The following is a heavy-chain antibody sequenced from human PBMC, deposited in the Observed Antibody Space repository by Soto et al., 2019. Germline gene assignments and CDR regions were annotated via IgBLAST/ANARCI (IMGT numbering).Heavy chain of an antibody. J-gene: IGHJ3*02. CDR2: ISGSGGST. D-gene: IGHD2-2*02. CDR1: GFTFSSYA. CDR3: AKDVALYADAFDI. Sequence: GGSLRLSCGAAGFTFSSYAVSWVLQAPGKGLEWVSAISGSGGSTYYADSEKGRFTISRDNSKNTLYLQMNSLRAEDTAVYYCAKDVALYADAFDIWGQGTMVTVSS. V-gene: IGHV3-23*01.